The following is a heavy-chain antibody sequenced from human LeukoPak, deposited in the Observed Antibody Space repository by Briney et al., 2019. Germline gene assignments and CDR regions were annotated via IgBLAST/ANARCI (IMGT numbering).Heavy chain of an antibody. J-gene: IGHJ6*02. D-gene: IGHD3-3*01. CDR2: INSDGSSP. Sequence: GGSLRLSCAASGFTFSSYWMHWVRQAPGKGLVWVSGINSDGSSPSYADSVKGRFTISRDNAKNTLYLQMNSLRAEDTAVYYCARESVDDFWSGYYKYYYYGMDVWGQGTTVTVSS. V-gene: IGHV3-74*01. CDR3: ARESVDDFWSGYYKYYYYGMDV. CDR1: GFTFSSYW.